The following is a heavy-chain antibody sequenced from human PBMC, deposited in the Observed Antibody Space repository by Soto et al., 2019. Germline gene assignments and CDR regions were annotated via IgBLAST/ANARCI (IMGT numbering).Heavy chain of an antibody. D-gene: IGHD6-13*01. CDR1: GGTFSSYA. CDR2: IIPIFGTA. V-gene: IGHV1-69*01. CDR3: ARALLSIAAARMPSGGMDV. J-gene: IGHJ6*02. Sequence: GXSVKVSCKASGGTFSSYAISWGRQAPGQGLEWMGGIIPIFGTANYAQKFQGRVTITADESTSTAYMELSSLRSEDTAVYYCARALLSIAAARMPSGGMDVWGQGTTVTVSS.